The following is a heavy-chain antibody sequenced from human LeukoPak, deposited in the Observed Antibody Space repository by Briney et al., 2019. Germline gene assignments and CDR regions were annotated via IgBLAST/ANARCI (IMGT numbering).Heavy chain of an antibody. V-gene: IGHV3-30*02. J-gene: IGHJ4*02. CDR1: GFTFSSYG. CDR3: AKDRTTVTTFHY. Sequence: GGSLRLSCAASGFTFSSYGMHWVRQAPGKWLEWVAFIRYDGSNKYYADSVKGRFTISRDNSKNTLYLQMNSLRAEDTAVYYCAKDRTTVTTFHYWGQGTLVTVSS. CDR2: IRYDGSNK. D-gene: IGHD4-17*01.